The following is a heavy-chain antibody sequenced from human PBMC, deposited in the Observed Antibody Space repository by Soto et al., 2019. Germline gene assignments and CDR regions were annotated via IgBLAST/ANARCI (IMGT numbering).Heavy chain of an antibody. CDR2: ISYDGSNK. D-gene: IGHD3-22*01. CDR1: GFTFSSYG. J-gene: IGHJ6*02. V-gene: IGHV3-30*18. CDR3: AKDDWYYYDSSGPRTYYYYYGMDV. Sequence: PGGSLRLSCAASGFTFSSYGMHWVRQAPGKGLEWVAVISYDGSNKYYADSVKGRFTISRDNSKNTLYLQMNSLRAEDTAVYYCAKDDWYYYDSSGPRTYYYYYGMDVWGQGTTVTVSS.